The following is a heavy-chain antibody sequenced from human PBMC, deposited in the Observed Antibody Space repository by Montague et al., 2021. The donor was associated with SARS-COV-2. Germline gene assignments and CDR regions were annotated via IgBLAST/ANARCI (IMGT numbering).Heavy chain of an antibody. CDR3: AKDRLALLWFRERYDAFDI. D-gene: IGHD3-10*01. V-gene: IGHV3-7*03. CDR1: GFTFSNYW. CDR2: IKKDGREK. Sequence: SLRLSCAASGFTFSNYWMSWVRQAPGKGPEWVANIKKDGREKYYLDSVKGRFTISRDNAKNALFLQVNSLRAEDTAVYYCAKDRLALLWFRERYDAFDIWGQGTMVTVSS. J-gene: IGHJ3*02.